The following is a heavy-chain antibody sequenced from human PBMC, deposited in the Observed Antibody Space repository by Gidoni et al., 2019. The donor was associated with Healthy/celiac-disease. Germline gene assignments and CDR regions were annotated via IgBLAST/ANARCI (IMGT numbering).Heavy chain of an antibody. CDR2: ISGSGGST. J-gene: IGHJ4*02. V-gene: IGHV3-23*01. D-gene: IGHD4-4*01. Sequence: EVQRLESGGGLVQPGGSLRLSCPASGFTFSSDAMSWVRQAPGKGLEWVSAISGSGGSTYYADSVKGRFTISRDNAKNTLYLQMNSLRAEDTDVYYCAKDLPYSIWGQGTLVTVSS. CDR1: GFTFSSDA. CDR3: AKDLPYSI.